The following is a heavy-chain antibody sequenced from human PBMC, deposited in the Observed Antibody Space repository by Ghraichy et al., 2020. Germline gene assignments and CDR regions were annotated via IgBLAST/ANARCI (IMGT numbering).Heavy chain of an antibody. D-gene: IGHD2-2*02. Sequence: GGSLRLSCAASGFTFSSYWMHWVRQAPGKGLVWVSSISTDGSRTSYADSVKGRFTISRDNAKNTLYLQMNSLRAEDTAVYYCARDPYCSSTNCYTGSWFDPWGLRTLVTVSS. CDR2: ISTDGSRT. CDR3: ARDPYCSSTNCYTGSWFDP. J-gene: IGHJ5*01. V-gene: IGHV3-74*01. CDR1: GFTFSSYW.